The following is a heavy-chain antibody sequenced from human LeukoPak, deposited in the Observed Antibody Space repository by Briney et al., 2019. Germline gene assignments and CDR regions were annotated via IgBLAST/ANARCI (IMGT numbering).Heavy chain of an antibody. CDR3: AKRDAYDSSGFSPLFDH. CDR2: ISGNGGSL. D-gene: IGHD3-22*01. J-gene: IGHJ4*02. V-gene: IGHV3-23*01. CDR1: GFSFSNYA. Sequence: GGSLRLSCAASGFSFSNYAMSWVRQAPGKGLEWVSAISGNGGSLYYADSMKGRFTISRDNSKSDLYLQVNSLTAEDTAVYYCAKRDAYDSSGFSPLFDHWGQGTLVTVSS.